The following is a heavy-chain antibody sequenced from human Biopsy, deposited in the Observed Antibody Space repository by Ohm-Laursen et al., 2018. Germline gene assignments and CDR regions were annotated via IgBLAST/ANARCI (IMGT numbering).Heavy chain of an antibody. Sequence: TLSLACAVSGYSVSSDYRWGWIRQAPGKTLEWLGNIFKDGNTHYNPSLRSRLIISIDTSKNQFSLMMTSVSGADTAVYFCARVGSGWAPFDKWGPGTLVTVSS. CDR2: IFKDGNT. J-gene: IGHJ4*02. D-gene: IGHD6-19*01. V-gene: IGHV4-38-2*01. CDR1: GYSVSSDYR. CDR3: ARVGSGWAPFDK.